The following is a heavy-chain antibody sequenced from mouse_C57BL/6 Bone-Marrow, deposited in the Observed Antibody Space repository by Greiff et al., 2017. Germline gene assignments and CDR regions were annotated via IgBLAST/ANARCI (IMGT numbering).Heavy chain of an antibody. CDR2: IDPENGDT. Sequence: EVQLQESGAELVRPGASVKLSCTASGFNIKDDYMHWVKQRPEQGLEWIGWIDPENGDTEYASKFPGKATITADTSSNTAYLQLSSLTSEDTAVYYCTTREDYYGSSYWYFDVWGTGTTVTVSS. J-gene: IGHJ1*03. CDR3: TTREDYYGSSYWYFDV. V-gene: IGHV14-4*01. D-gene: IGHD1-1*01. CDR1: GFNIKDDY.